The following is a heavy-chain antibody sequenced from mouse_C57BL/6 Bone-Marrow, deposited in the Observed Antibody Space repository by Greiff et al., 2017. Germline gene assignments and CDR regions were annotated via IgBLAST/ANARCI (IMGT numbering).Heavy chain of an antibody. Sequence: QVQLQQPGAELVRPGSSVKLSCKASGYTFTSYWMDWVKQRPGQGLEWIGNIYPSDSETHYNQKFKDKATLTVDKSSSTAYMQLSSLTSEDSAVYYCASPHYYGSSYSWFAYWGQGTLVTVSA. CDR1: GYTFTSYW. CDR2: IYPSDSET. J-gene: IGHJ3*01. D-gene: IGHD1-1*01. V-gene: IGHV1-61*01. CDR3: ASPHYYGSSYSWFAY.